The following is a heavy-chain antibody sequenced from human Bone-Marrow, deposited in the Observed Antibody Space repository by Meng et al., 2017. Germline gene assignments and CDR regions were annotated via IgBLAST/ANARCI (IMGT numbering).Heavy chain of an antibody. D-gene: IGHD3-22*01. Sequence: QVQLRHWGAGLLKASETLSLTCAVYGGSFSGYYWSWIRQTPGKGLECIGEINHSGSTNYNPSLKSRVTISVDTSKNHTSLKLTSVTAADTAFYYCARDARGSSGYYYIFDYWGQGMLVTVSS. CDR2: INHSGST. V-gene: IGHV4-34*01. CDR3: ARDARGSSGYYYIFDY. J-gene: IGHJ4*02. CDR1: GGSFSGYY.